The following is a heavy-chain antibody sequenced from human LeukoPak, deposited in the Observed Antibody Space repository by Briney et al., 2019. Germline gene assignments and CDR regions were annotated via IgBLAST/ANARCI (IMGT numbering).Heavy chain of an antibody. V-gene: IGHV3-23*01. CDR3: AKGLTRSGFDY. J-gene: IGHJ4*02. D-gene: IGHD3-3*01. Sequence: GGSLRLSCAASGFTFSSYAMSWVRQAPGKGLEWVSAISGSGGSTYYADSMKGRFTISRDNSKNTLYLQMNSLRAEDAAVYYCAKGLTRSGFDYWGQGTLVTVSS. CDR2: ISGSGGST. CDR1: GFTFSSYA.